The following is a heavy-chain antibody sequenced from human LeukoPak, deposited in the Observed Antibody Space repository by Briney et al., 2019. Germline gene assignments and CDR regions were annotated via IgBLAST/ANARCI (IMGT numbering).Heavy chain of an antibody. J-gene: IGHJ4*02. CDR2: INPNSGGT. CDR3: ATFSYSGSYRPDY. CDR1: GYTFTGYY. V-gene: IGHV1-2*06. D-gene: IGHD1-26*01. Sequence: ASVKVSCKASGYTFTGYYMHWVRQAPGQGLEWVGRINPNSGGTNYAQKFQGRVTMTRDTSISTAYMELSRLRSDDTAVYYCATFSYSGSYRPDYWGQGTLVTVSS.